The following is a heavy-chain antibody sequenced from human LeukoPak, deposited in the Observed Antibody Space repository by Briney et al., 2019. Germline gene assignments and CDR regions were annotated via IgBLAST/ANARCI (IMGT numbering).Heavy chain of an antibody. D-gene: IGHD1-26*01. J-gene: IGHJ4*02. CDR3: AKVINSGYYYYFDY. V-gene: IGHV3-23*01. Sequence: GGSLRLSCAASGFTFSSYAMSWVRQAPGKGLEWVSAIRGSGGDTYYADSVKGRFTISRDNSNYALHLQMNSLRAEDTAVYYCAKVINSGYYYYFDYWGEGALVTVS. CDR1: GFTFSSYA. CDR2: IRGSGGDT.